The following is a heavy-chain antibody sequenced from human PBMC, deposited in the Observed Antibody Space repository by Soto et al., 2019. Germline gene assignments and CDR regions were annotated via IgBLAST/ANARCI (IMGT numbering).Heavy chain of an antibody. CDR1: GGAFRTNA. J-gene: IGHJ6*02. V-gene: IGHV1-69*12. D-gene: IGHD3-3*02. Sequence: QVQLVQSGAEVKKPGSSVKISCKASGGAFRTNAFSWVRQAPGQGLEWMGGVIPIFPTPDYEQKVQGRGTITADESTTTTYMELSSLRSEDTAMYYCARDKDRLQLGGNYYYIMDVWGQGTMVTVS. CDR3: ARDKDRLQLGGNYYYIMDV. CDR2: VIPIFPTP.